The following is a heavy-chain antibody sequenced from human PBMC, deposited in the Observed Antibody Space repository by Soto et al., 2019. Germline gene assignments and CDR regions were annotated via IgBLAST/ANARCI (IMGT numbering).Heavy chain of an antibody. CDR2: IKHDGSEK. J-gene: IGHJ4*02. Sequence: GGSLRLSCAASGFTFSSYWMTWVRQAPGKGLEWVANIKHDGSEKYYGGSVKGRFTISRDNAKNSLYLQMNSLRAEDTAVYYCAGLDTSMVKTPGYWGQGTLVTVSS. CDR3: AGLDTSMVKTPGY. V-gene: IGHV3-7*04. CDR1: GFTFSSYW. D-gene: IGHD5-18*01.